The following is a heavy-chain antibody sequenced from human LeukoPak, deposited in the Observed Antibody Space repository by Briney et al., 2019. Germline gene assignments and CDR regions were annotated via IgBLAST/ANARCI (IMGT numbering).Heavy chain of an antibody. CDR3: ARDGVLYYYGMDV. D-gene: IGHD3-3*01. V-gene: IGHV3-21*01. Sequence: GGSLRLSCAASGFTFNSYSMNWVRQAPGKGLEWVSSISSSSSYIYYADSVKGRFTISRDNAKNSLYLQMNSLRAEDTAVYYCARDGVLYYYGMDVWGQGTTVTVSS. CDR2: ISSSSSYI. J-gene: IGHJ6*02. CDR1: GFTFNSYS.